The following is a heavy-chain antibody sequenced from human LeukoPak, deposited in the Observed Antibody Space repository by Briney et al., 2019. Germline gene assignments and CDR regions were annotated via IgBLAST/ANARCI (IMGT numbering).Heavy chain of an antibody. Sequence: ASVKVSCKASGYTLRSYVMNWVRQAPGQGLEWMGWINTNTGNPTYAQGFTGRFVFSLDTSVSTAYLQISSLKAEDTAVYYCARGWFGEISYYFDYWGQGTLVTVSS. CDR2: INTNTGNP. D-gene: IGHD3-10*01. V-gene: IGHV7-4-1*02. J-gene: IGHJ4*02. CDR3: ARGWFGEISYYFDY. CDR1: GYTLRSYV.